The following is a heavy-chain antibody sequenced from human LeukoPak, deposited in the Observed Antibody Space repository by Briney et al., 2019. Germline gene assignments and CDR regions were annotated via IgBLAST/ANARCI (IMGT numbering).Heavy chain of an antibody. Sequence: ASVKVSCKASGYTFSTYGISWVRQAPGQGLEWMGWISAYKGNPYYAQKLQGRVTMTADTSTTTAYMELRSLRSDDTAVYYCARGYCSSATCRHFDYWGQGALVTVPS. V-gene: IGHV1-18*01. CDR2: ISAYKGNP. CDR1: GYTFSTYG. J-gene: IGHJ4*02. D-gene: IGHD2-2*01. CDR3: ARGYCSSATCRHFDY.